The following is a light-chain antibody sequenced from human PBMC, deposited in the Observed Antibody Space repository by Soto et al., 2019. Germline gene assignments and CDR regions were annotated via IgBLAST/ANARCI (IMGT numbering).Light chain of an antibody. CDR2: MGS. V-gene: IGKV2-28*01. CDR3: MQALQNPLT. CDR1: QSLMNRNGNNY. J-gene: IGKJ3*01. Sequence: DIVMTQSPLSLPVTPGEPASISCRSSQSLMNRNGNNYLDWYLQKPGQSPQLLIYMGSNRASGVPDRFSGSGSGTDFTLKISRVETEDVGIYYCMQALQNPLTFGPGTKVDIK.